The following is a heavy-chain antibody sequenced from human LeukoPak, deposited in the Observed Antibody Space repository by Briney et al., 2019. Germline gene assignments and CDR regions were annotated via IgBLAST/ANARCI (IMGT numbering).Heavy chain of an antibody. V-gene: IGHV3-49*04. D-gene: IGHD3-10*01. Sequence: GGSLRLSCTASGFTFGDYAVSWVRQAPGQGLEWVGFIRSKAYGGTTEYAASVKGRFTISRDDSKSIAYLQLNSLKTEDTAVYYCARFVPYFDYWGQGTLVTVSS. CDR3: ARFVPYFDY. CDR1: GFTFGDYA. J-gene: IGHJ4*02. CDR2: IRSKAYGGTT.